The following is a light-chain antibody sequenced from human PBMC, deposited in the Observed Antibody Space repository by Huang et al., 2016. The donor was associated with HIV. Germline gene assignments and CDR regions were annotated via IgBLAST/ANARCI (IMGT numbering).Light chain of an antibody. CDR2: GAS. J-gene: IGKJ2*01. CDR3: QQYHNWPYT. V-gene: IGKV3-15*01. Sequence: EIIMTQSPATLSLSPGEGASLSCRANQSVATNLAWYLHRPVQSPGILIFGASTRASGLPGRFSDRGSGTQFTLTVSGLQSEDFAVYYCQQYHNWPYTFGQGTKLEI. CDR1: QSVATN.